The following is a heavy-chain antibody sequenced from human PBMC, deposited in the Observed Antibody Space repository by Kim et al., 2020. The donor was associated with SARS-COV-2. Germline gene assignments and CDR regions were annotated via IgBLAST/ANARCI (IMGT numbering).Heavy chain of an antibody. V-gene: IGHV3-21*01. CDR2: ISSSSSYI. D-gene: IGHD3-10*01. J-gene: IGHJ6*02. Sequence: GGSLRLSCAASGFTFSSYSMNWVRQAPGKGLEWVSSISSSSSYIYYADSVKGRFTISRDNAKNSLYLQMNSLRAEDTAVYYCARGGEHYYYYGMDVWGQGTTVTVSS. CDR1: GFTFSSYS. CDR3: ARGGEHYYYYGMDV.